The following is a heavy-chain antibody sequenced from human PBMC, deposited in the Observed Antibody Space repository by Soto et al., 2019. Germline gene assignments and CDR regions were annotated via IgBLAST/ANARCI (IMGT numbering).Heavy chain of an antibody. Sequence: GASVKVSCKASGGTFSSYAISWVRRAPGQGLEWMGGIIPIFGTTNYAQKFQGRVTITADESTSTAYMELSSLRSEDTAVYYCARGSGWYYYYGMDVWGQGTTVTVSS. V-gene: IGHV1-69*13. CDR3: ARGSGWYYYYGMDV. CDR2: IIPIFGTT. CDR1: GGTFSSYA. D-gene: IGHD6-19*01. J-gene: IGHJ6*02.